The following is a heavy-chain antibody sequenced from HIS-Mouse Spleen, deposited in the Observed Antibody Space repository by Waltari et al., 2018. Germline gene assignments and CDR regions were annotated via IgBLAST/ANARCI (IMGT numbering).Heavy chain of an antibody. D-gene: IGHD7-27*01. V-gene: IGHV1-24*01. J-gene: IGHJ6*02. CDR1: GYTLTELS. CDR3: ATGGVLNWDYYYYGMDV. CDR2: FDPEYEEP. Sequence: QVQLVQSGAEVKKPGASVKVSCKVSGYTLTELSMHWVRQAPGKGLEWMGGFDPEYEEPISAQKLQGRVTMTEDTSTDTAYMELSSLRSEDTAVYYCATGGVLNWDYYYYGMDVWGQGTTVTVSS.